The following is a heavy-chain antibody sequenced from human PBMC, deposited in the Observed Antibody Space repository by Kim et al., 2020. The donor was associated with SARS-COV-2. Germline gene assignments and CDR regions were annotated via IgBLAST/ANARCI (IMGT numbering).Heavy chain of an antibody. CDR2: VDHSGTT. CDR1: GASISSSSC. V-gene: IGHV4-4*02. CDR3: ARGVSSAWTLRAWFDP. J-gene: IGHJ5*02. Sequence: LETLYLTCVVSGASISSSSCWSWVRQPPGKGLEWIGEVDHSGTTSYNVSLKSRVTISVDKSKNQFSLRLNSVSAADTAVYYCARGVSSAWTLRAWFDPWGQGTLVTVSP. D-gene: IGHD3-22*01.